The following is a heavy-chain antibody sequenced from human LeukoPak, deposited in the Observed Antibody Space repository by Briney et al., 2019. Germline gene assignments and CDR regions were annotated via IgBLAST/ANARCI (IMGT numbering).Heavy chain of an antibody. Sequence: SQTLSLTCAISGDSVSSDSAAWNWIRQSPSRGLEWLGRTYYRAKWYNDYAVSVKSRITINPDTSKNQFSLQLNSVTPDDTAVYYCARVRRVAVTPYYFDHWGQGTLVTVSS. CDR3: ARVRRVAVTPYYFDH. V-gene: IGHV6-1*01. CDR1: GDSVSSDSAA. D-gene: IGHD5-24*01. CDR2: TYYRAKWYN. J-gene: IGHJ4*02.